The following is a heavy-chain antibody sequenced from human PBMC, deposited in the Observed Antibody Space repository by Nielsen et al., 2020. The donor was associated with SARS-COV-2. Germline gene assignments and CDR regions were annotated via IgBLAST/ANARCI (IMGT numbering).Heavy chain of an antibody. V-gene: IGHV3-11*06. CDR3: ARRGSYCSSTSCYRGDYFDY. CDR2: ISSSSSYT. J-gene: IGHJ4*02. D-gene: IGHD2-2*02. CDR1: GFTFSDYY. Sequence: GGSLRLSCAASGFTFSDYYMSWIRQAPGKGLEWVSYISSSSSYTNYADSVKGRFTISRDNAKNSLYLQMNSLRAEDTAVYYCARRGSYCSSTSCYRGDYFDYWGQGTLVTVSS.